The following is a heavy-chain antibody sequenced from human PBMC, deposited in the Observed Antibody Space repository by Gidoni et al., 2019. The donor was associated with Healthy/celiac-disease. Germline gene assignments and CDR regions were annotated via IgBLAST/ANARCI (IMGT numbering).Heavy chain of an antibody. CDR2: ISSSGSTI. CDR1: GFTFSRYE. J-gene: IGHJ4*02. CDR3: ARGLGRITIFGVVL. V-gene: IGHV3-48*03. D-gene: IGHD3-3*01. Sequence: EVQLVESGGGLVQPGGSLSIPCASFGFTFSRYEMNWVRQAPGKGLEWVSYISSSGSTIYYADSVKGRFTISRDNAKNSLYLQMNSLRAEDTAVYYCARGLGRITIFGVVLWGQGTLVTVSS.